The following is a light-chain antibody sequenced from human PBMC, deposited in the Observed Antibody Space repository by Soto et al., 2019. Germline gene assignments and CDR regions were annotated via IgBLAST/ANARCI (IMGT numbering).Light chain of an antibody. J-gene: IGLJ3*02. CDR1: SSDVGGYDY. CDR3: NSYTTSSTWV. CDR2: EVS. Sequence: QSVLTQPASVSGSPGQSITISCTGSSSDVGGYDYVSWYQQHPGKAPKLIIYEVSNRPSGVSNRFSGSKSGNTASLIISGLQAEDEAHYYCNSYTTSSTWVFGGGTKLTVL. V-gene: IGLV2-14*01.